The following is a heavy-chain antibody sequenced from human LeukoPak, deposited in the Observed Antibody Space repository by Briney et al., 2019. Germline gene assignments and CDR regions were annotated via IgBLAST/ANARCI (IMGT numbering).Heavy chain of an antibody. V-gene: IGHV1-69*13. CDR2: IIPIFGTA. CDR3: ARDLPTPDYGGNADAFDI. Sequence: ASVKVSCKASGGTSSSYAISWVRQAPGQGLEWMGGIIPIFGTANYAQKFQGRVTITADESTSTAYMELSSLRSEDTAVYYCARDLPTPDYGGNADAFDIWGQGTMVTVSS. J-gene: IGHJ3*02. CDR1: GGTSSSYA. D-gene: IGHD4-23*01.